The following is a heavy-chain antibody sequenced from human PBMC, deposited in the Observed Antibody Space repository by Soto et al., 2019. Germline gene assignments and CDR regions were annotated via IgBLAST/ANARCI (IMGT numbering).Heavy chain of an antibody. D-gene: IGHD3-10*01. CDR1: GDTFTFYS. J-gene: IGHJ4*02. V-gene: IGHV1-69*02. Sequence: QVQLVQSGAEVKRPGSSVKVSCKASGDTFTFYSINWVRQAPGLGLEWMGRINPILSMSNYAQRFQGRVTMTADKSTTTADMELSSLRSEDTAIYYCASSYGSGYRAFDYWGQGALVTVSS. CDR2: INPILSMS. CDR3: ASSYGSGYRAFDY.